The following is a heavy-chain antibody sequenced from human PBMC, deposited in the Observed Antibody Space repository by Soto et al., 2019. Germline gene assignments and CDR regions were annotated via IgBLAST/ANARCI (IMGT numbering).Heavy chain of an antibody. V-gene: IGHV1-18*01. D-gene: IGHD6-19*01. J-gene: IGHJ6*02. Sequence: AASVKVSCKASGYTFTSYGISWVRQAPGQGLEWMGWISAYNGNTNYAQKLQGRVTMTTDTSTSTAYMELRSLRSDDTAVYYCGLWLVLSYYYYGMDVWGQGTTVTVSS. CDR1: GYTFTSYG. CDR3: GLWLVLSYYYYGMDV. CDR2: ISAYNGNT.